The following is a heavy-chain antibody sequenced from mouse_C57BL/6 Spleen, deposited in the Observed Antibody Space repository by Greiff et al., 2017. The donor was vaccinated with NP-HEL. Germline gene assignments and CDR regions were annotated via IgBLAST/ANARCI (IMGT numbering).Heavy chain of an antibody. CDR1: GFHIQDYY. J-gene: IGHJ2*01. D-gene: IGHD2-1*01. CDR2: IDPEDGDT. CDR3: TMDGNLFDY. V-gene: IGHV14-1*01. Sequence: VHVKQSGAELVRPGASVKLSCTASGFHIQDYYMHWVKQRPEQGLEWIGRIDPEDGDTEYAPKFQGKATMTADTSSNTAYLQLSSLTSEDTAVDYCTMDGNLFDYWGQGTTLTVSS.